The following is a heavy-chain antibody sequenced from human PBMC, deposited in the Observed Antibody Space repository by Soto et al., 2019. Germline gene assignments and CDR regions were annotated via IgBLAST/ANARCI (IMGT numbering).Heavy chain of an antibody. CDR3: AQGAYISGWYNPGDY. J-gene: IGHJ4*02. CDR1: GCTFINYG. Sequence: GSQRLSCAASGCTFINYGRHWVRQAPGKGLEWLAVVSYDGTNKFYADSVKGRFTISRDNSRNTLFLQMNGLRSDDTAVYFCAQGAYISGWYNPGDYWGQGIQVTVSS. CDR2: VSYDGTNK. D-gene: IGHD6-19*01. V-gene: IGHV3-30*18.